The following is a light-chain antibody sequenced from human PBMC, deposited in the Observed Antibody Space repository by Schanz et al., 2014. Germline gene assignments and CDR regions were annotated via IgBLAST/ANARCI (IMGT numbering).Light chain of an antibody. CDR2: EVT. Sequence: QSALTQPASVSGSPGQSVTISCTGTSSDVGGYKYVSWYQQHPGKAPKLMIYEVTKRPSGVPDRFSGSKSGNTASLTVSGLQAEDEADYYCSSYGGSNFVVFGGGTKLTVL. CDR1: SSDVGGYKY. V-gene: IGLV2-8*01. CDR3: SSYGGSNFVV. J-gene: IGLJ2*01.